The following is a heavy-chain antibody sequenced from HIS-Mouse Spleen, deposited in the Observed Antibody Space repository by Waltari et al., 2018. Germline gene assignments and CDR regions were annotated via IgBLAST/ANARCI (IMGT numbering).Heavy chain of an antibody. CDR1: GGSFSGYY. V-gene: IGHV4-34*01. Sequence: QVQLQQWGAGLLKPSETLSLTCAVYGGSFSGYYWSWIRQPPAKGLEWIGEINHSGSTNYNPSLKSRVTISVDTSKNQFSLKLSSVTAADTAVYYCARGRTTVTPPSFYYYYGMDVWGQGTTVTVSS. CDR2: INHSGST. CDR3: ARGRTTVTPPSFYYYYGMDV. D-gene: IGHD4-17*01. J-gene: IGHJ6*02.